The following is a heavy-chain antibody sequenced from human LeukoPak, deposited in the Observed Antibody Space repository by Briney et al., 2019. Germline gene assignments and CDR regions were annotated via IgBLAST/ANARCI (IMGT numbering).Heavy chain of an antibody. V-gene: IGHV3-30*04. CDR2: ISYDGSNK. D-gene: IGHD5-12*01. J-gene: IGHJ4*02. CDR3: AKDVDIDY. Sequence: PGRSLRLSCAASGFTFSSYAMHWVRQAPGKGLEWVAIISYDGSNKYYADSVKGRFTVSKDNSMNTLYLQMNSLRAEDTAVYYCAKDVDIDYWGQGTLVTVSS. CDR1: GFTFSSYA.